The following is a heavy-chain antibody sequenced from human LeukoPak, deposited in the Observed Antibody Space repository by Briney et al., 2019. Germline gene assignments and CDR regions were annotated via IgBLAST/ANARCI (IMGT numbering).Heavy chain of an antibody. J-gene: IGHJ4*02. V-gene: IGHV3-53*01. Sequence: GGSLRLSCAASGFTVSRHQMSWVRQAPGKGLEWVSVIYSGGNTNYADSVKGRFTISRDNSKNTLYLQMNSLRAEDTAVYYCARSEVGTTPLDYWGQGTLVTVPS. CDR3: ARSEVGTTPLDY. CDR2: IYSGGNT. CDR1: GFTVSRHQ. D-gene: IGHD1-26*01.